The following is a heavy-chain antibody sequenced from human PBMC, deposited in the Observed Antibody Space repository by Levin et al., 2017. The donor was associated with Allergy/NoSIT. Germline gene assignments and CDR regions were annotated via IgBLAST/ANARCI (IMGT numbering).Heavy chain of an antibody. Sequence: MASETLSLTCTVSGGSINNYYWSWSRQPPGKGLEWIGYIYYTGTTNYNPSLKSRVTISVDTSKNQFSLNLSSVTAADTAVYYCARDYSTGGGAAYDIWGQGTMVTVSS. CDR1: GGSINNYY. D-gene: IGHD6-19*01. J-gene: IGHJ3*02. V-gene: IGHV4-59*01. CDR3: ARDYSTGGGAAYDI. CDR2: IYYTGTT.